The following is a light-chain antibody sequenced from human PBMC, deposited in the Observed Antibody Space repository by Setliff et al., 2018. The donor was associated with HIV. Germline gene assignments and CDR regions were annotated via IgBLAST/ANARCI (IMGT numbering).Light chain of an antibody. J-gene: IGLJ3*02. CDR3: ATSDDSLSAGV. V-gene: IGLV1-47*02. CDR1: DSNIGRSS. CDR2: NND. Sequence: QSALTQPPSTSGTPGQKVTISCFGSDSNIGRSSVFWYQQLPGTAPKLLMYNNDQRPSGVPDRFSGSKSGTSASLAISGLRPGDEADYYCATSDDSLSAGVFGGGTK.